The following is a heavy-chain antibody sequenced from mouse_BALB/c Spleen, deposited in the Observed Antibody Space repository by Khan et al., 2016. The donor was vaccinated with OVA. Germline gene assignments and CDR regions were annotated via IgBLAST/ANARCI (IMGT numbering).Heavy chain of an antibody. V-gene: IGHV1-7*01. CDR1: GYTFINYW. D-gene: IGHD1-1*01. CDR2: INPPTNYT. J-gene: IGHJ2*01. CDR3: ARSGLRWYFDY. Sequence: QVQLKQSGAELAKPGASVKMSCKTSGYTFINYWILWVKQRPGQGLEWIGYINPPTNYTEFNQNFKDKATLTADRSSSTAYMQLSSLTSEDSAVYYGARSGLRWYFDYWGQGTTLTVSS.